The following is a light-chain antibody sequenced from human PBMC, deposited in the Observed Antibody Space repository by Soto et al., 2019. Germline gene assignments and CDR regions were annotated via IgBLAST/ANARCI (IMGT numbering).Light chain of an antibody. V-gene: IGKV3-15*01. CDR2: GAF. Sequence: EIVMTQSPVTLSVSPVERATLSCRASQSVRSNLAWYQQKPGQAPNLLIYGAFTRATGIPARFSGTGSGTEFTLTISSLQSEDFALYYCQQYNDWPLTFGQGTKVDIK. J-gene: IGKJ1*01. CDR3: QQYNDWPLT. CDR1: QSVRSN.